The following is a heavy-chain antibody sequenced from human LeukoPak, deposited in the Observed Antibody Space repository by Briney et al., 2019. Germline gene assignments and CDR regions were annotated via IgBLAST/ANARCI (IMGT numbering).Heavy chain of an antibody. Sequence: GGSLRLSCAASGFTFTNYAMNWVRQAPGKGLEWVSGISGSGGSTYRADSGKGRFTISRDNSKSTVYLQMNSLRADDMAVYYCATGFRAAAGKYYFDFWGQGTLVTVSS. D-gene: IGHD6-13*01. J-gene: IGHJ4*02. V-gene: IGHV3-23*01. CDR3: ATGFRAAAGKYYFDF. CDR1: GFTFTNYA. CDR2: ISGSGGST.